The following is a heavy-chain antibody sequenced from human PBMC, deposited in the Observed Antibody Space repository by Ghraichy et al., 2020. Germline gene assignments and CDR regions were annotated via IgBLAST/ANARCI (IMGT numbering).Heavy chain of an antibody. V-gene: IGHV1-18*01. CDR2: ISAYNGNT. Sequence: ASVKVSCKASGYTFNNYAISWVRQAPGQGLEWMGWISAYNGNTNYAQKLQGRVTMTTDTSTSTAYMELRSLRFDDTAVYYCARVVGEIWFGEHPAWFDPWGQGTLVTVSS. CDR1: GYTFNNYA. D-gene: IGHD3-10*01. J-gene: IGHJ5*02. CDR3: ARVVGEIWFGEHPAWFDP.